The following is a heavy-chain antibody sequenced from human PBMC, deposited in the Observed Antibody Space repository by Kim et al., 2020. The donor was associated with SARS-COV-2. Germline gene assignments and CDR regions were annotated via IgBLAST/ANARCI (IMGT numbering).Heavy chain of an antibody. D-gene: IGHD3-22*01. V-gene: IGHV4-34*01. Sequence: SETLSLTCAVYGGSFSGYYWSWIRQPPGKGLEWIGEINHSGSTNYNPSLKSRVTISVDTSKNQFSLKLSSVTAADTAVYYCAGDSSGTGGYFDYWGQGTLVTVSS. CDR2: INHSGST. J-gene: IGHJ4*02. CDR3: AGDSSGTGGYFDY. CDR1: GGSFSGYY.